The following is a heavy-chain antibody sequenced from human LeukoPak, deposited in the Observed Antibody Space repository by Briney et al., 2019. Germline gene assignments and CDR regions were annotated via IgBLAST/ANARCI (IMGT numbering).Heavy chain of an antibody. J-gene: IGHJ6*03. CDR3: ARHSAVGLTYYYYYMDV. Sequence: SETLSLTCAVYGGSFSGYYWSWIRQPPGKGLEWIGGINHSGSTNFNPSLKSRVTISVDTSKNQFSLKLSSVTAADTAVYYCARHSAVGLTYYYYYMDVWGKGTTVTVSS. CDR1: GGSFSGYY. V-gene: IGHV4-34*01. D-gene: IGHD5-18*01. CDR2: INHSGST.